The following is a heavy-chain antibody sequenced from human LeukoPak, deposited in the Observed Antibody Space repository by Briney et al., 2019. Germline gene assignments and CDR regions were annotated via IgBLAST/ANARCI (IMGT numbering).Heavy chain of an antibody. V-gene: IGHV3-30*18. J-gene: IGHJ4*02. CDR1: GFTFSSCG. CDR2: ISYDGSNK. CDR3: AKDLRYYDSSGYSDY. Sequence: GRSLRLSCAASGFTFSSCGMHWVRQAPGKGLEWVAVISYDGSNKYYADSVKGRFTISRDNSKNTLYLQMNSLRAEDTAVYYCAKDLRYYDSSGYSDYWGQGTLVTVSS. D-gene: IGHD3-22*01.